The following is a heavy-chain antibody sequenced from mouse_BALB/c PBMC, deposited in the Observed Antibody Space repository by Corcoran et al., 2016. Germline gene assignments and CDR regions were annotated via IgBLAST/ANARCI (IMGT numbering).Heavy chain of an antibody. Sequence: EVQLQQSGPELVKPGASVKMSCKASGYTFTSYVMHWVKQKPGQGLEWIGYINPYNDGTKYNEKFKGKATLTSDKSSSTAYMELSSRTSEDSAVYYCARLYPGIAMDYWGQGTSVTVSS. V-gene: IGHV1S136*01. J-gene: IGHJ4*01. CDR2: INPYNDGT. CDR3: ARLYPGIAMDY. CDR1: GYTFTSYV.